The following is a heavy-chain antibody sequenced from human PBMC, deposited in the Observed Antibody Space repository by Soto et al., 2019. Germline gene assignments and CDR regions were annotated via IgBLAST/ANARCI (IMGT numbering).Heavy chain of an antibody. CDR2: ISYDGNNK. J-gene: IGHJ4*02. CDR3: AREVASYDRSGFFDY. CDR1: GFIFSNSA. Sequence: PAGSLRLSCAGSGFIFSNSAFHWVRQAPVKGLEWVALISYDGNNKYYADSVKVRFTISRDNSKNTLYLQMHSLRADDTAVYYCAREVASYDRSGFFDYWGQGALLTVSS. D-gene: IGHD3-22*01. V-gene: IGHV3-30-3*01.